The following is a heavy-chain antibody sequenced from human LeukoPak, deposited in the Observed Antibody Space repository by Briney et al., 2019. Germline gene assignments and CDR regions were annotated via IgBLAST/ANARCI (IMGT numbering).Heavy chain of an antibody. CDR1: GGSFSGYY. CDR3: ARDGRYGSGSYYNFRSGWLDP. V-gene: IGHV4-34*01. J-gene: IGHJ5*02. Sequence: SETLSLTCAVYGGSFSGYYWSWIRQPPGKGLEWIGEINHSGSTNYNPSLKSRVTISVDTSKNQFSLKLSSVTAADTAVYYCARDGRYGSGSYYNFRSGWLDPWGQGTLVTVSS. D-gene: IGHD3-10*01. CDR2: INHSGST.